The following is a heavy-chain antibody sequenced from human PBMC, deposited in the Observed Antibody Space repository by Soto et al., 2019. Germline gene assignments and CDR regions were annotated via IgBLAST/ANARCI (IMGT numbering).Heavy chain of an antibody. V-gene: IGHV4-39*01. CDR1: GGSFSRSTYY. J-gene: IGHJ6*02. Sequence: SETLSLTCTVSGGSFSRSTYYWSWIRQPPGKGLEWIGSIYYSGTTYYSPSLKSRVTISVDTSKNQFSLKLSSVTAADTAAYYCGGYGYGYYYYGVDVWGQGTTVTVSS. CDR2: IYYSGTT. CDR3: GGYGYGYYYYGVDV. D-gene: IGHD5-18*01.